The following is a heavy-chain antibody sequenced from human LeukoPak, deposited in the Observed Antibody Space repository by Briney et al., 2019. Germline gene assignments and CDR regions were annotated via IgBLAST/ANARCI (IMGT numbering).Heavy chain of an antibody. CDR2: IYPSDSDI. Sequence: GESLKISCQASGYDFTSYWIGWVRQMPGKGLEWMGIIYPSDSDIRYSPSFQGQVTISADKAISTAYVQWSSLKASDTAMYYCARQRYYDSSGQFDPWGQGTLVTVSS. D-gene: IGHD3-22*01. CDR1: GYDFTSYW. CDR3: ARQRYYDSSGQFDP. J-gene: IGHJ5*02. V-gene: IGHV5-51*01.